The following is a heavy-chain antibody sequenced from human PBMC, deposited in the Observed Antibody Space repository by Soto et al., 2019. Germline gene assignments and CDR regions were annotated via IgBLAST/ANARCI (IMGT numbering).Heavy chain of an antibody. D-gene: IGHD4-17*01. J-gene: IGHJ6*02. CDR1: GGTFSSYA. CDR2: IIPIFGTA. CDR3: ARATVTNSFHLPSNYGMDV. Sequence: QVQLVQSGAEVKKPGSSVKVSCKASGGTFSSYAIIWVRQAPGQGLEWMGGIIPIFGTANYAQKFQGRVTITADESTSTAYMGLSSLRSEHTAVYYCARATVTNSFHLPSNYGMDVWGQGTTVTVSS. V-gene: IGHV1-69*01.